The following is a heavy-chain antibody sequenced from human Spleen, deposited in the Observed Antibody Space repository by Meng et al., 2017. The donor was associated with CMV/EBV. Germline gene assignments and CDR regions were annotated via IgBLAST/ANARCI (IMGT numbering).Heavy chain of an antibody. Sequence: GESLKISCAASGFTFSSYAMSWVRQAPGKGLMWVSRINSDGTGTIYADSVKGRFTMSRDNAKNTLYLQMNSLRAEDTAIYYCTGTNYDFRHWGQGTLVTVSS. V-gene: IGHV3-74*01. CDR2: INSDGTGT. D-gene: IGHD3-3*01. J-gene: IGHJ4*02. CDR3: TGTNYDFRH. CDR1: GFTFSSYA.